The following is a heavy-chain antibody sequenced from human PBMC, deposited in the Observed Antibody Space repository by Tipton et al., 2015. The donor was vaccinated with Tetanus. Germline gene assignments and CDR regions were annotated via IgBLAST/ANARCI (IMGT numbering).Heavy chain of an antibody. Sequence: QLVQSGAEVKKPGESLKISCQASGYTFTNAWIGWVSQMPGKGLEWMGIIHPGDSETRYSPSFQGQVTISADKSTTTAYLQWTSLKASDSAIYYCARRVGYWGRFDYWGQGTLVTVSS. V-gene: IGHV5-51*01. CDR2: IHPGDSET. CDR3: ARRVGYWGRFDY. J-gene: IGHJ4*02. CDR1: GYTFTNAW. D-gene: IGHD7-27*01.